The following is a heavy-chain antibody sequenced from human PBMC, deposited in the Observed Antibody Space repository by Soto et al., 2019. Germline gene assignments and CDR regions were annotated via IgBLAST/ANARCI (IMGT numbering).Heavy chain of an antibody. CDR3: ARLTSSSSDPFYYYYYMDV. J-gene: IGHJ6*03. D-gene: IGHD6-6*01. CDR1: GYTFTSYG. V-gene: IGHV1-18*01. Sequence: ASVKVSCKASGYTFTSYGISWVRQAPGQGLEWMVWISAYNGNTNYSQKLQARVTMTTDTSTSTAYMELRSLRSDDKAVYYCARLTSSSSDPFYYYYYMDVWGKGTTVTVSS. CDR2: ISAYNGNT.